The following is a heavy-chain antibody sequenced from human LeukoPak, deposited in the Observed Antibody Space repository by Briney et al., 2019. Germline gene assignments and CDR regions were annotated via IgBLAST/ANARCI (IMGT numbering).Heavy chain of an antibody. CDR1: GFTFGDYA. D-gene: IGHD3-3*01. CDR2: IRSKAYGGTT. Sequence: GGSLRLSCTASGFTFGDYAMGWFRQAPGKGLEWVGFIRSKAYGGTTEYAASVKGRFTISRDDSKSIAYLQMNSLKTEDTAVYYCTRVEWFSVQNDYWGQGTLVTVSS. CDR3: TRVEWFSVQNDY. V-gene: IGHV3-49*03. J-gene: IGHJ4*02.